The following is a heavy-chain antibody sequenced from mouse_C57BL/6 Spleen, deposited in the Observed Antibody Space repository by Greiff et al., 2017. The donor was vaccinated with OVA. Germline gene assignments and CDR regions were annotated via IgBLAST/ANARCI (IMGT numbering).Heavy chain of an antibody. CDR2: INPSTGGT. CDR1: GYSFTGYY. J-gene: IGHJ1*03. CDR3: ARSGTVWYFDV. D-gene: IGHD3-1*01. V-gene: IGHV1-42*01. Sequence: EVKLVESGPELVKPGASVKISCKASGYSFTGYYMNWVKQSPEKSLEWIGEINPSTGGTTYNQKFKAKATLTVDKSSSTAYMQLKSLTSEDSAVYYCARSGTVWYFDVWGTGTTVTVSS.